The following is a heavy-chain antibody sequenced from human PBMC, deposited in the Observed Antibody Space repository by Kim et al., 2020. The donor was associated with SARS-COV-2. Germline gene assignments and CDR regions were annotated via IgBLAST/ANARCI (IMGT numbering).Heavy chain of an antibody. CDR2: INHSGST. CDR1: GGSFSGYY. J-gene: IGHJ5*02. D-gene: IGHD3-10*01. Sequence: SETLSLTCAVYGGSFSGYYWSWIRQPPGKGLEWIGEINHSGSTNYNPSLKSRVTISVDTSKNQFSLKLSSVTAADTAVYYCARGRAYYYGSGSYYNNNWFDPWGQGTLVTVSS. CDR3: ARGRAYYYGSGSYYNNNWFDP. V-gene: IGHV4-34*01.